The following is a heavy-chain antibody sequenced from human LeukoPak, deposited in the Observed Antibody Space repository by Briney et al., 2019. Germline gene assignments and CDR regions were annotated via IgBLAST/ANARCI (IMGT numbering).Heavy chain of an antibody. CDR2: IYYSGST. D-gene: IGHD1-1*01. V-gene: IGHV4-31*03. CDR1: GGSISSGGYY. CDR3: ARVEYDGRVTNWFDP. J-gene: IGHJ5*02. Sequence: PSETLSLTCTVSGGSISSGGYYWSWIRQHPGKGLEWIGYIYYSGSTYYNPSLKSRVTISVDTSKNQFSLKLSSVTAADTAVYYCARVEYDGRVTNWFDPWGQGTLVTVSS.